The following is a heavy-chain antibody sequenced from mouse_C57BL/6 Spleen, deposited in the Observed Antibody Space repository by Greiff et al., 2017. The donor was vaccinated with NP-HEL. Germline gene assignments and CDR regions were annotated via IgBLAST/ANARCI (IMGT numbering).Heavy chain of an antibody. V-gene: IGHV1-55*01. D-gene: IGHD1-1*01. J-gene: IGHJ2*01. CDR1: GCTFTSYW. CDR3: ARWGTTVVVDY. CDR2: IYPGSGST. Sequence: QVQLQQPGAELVKPGASVKMSCKASGCTFTSYWITWVKQRPGQGLEWIGDIYPGSGSTNYNEKFKSKATLTVDTSSSTAYMQLSSLTSEDSAVYYCARWGTTVVVDYWGQGTTLTVSS.